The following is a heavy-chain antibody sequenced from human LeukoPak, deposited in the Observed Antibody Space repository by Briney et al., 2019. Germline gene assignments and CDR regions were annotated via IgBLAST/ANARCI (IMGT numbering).Heavy chain of an antibody. Sequence: SSETLSLTCTVSGGSISSYYWSWIRQPPGKGLEWIGYIYYSGSTNYNPSLKSRVTISVDTSKNQFSLKLSSVTAADTAVYYCARFMVRGPNGDYWGQGTLVTVSS. CDR3: ARFMVRGPNGDY. CDR2: IYYSGST. CDR1: GGSISSYY. D-gene: IGHD3-10*01. J-gene: IGHJ4*02. V-gene: IGHV4-59*01.